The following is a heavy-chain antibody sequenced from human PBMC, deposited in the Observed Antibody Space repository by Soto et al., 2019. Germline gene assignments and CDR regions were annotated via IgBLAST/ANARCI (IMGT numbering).Heavy chain of an antibody. CDR2: INPSGGST. D-gene: IGHD5-18*01. J-gene: IGHJ4*02. V-gene: IGHV1-46*01. Sequence: QVQLVQSGAEVKKPGASVKVSCKASGYTFTSYYMHWVRQAPGQGLEWMGIINPSGGSTSYAQKFQGRVNMNRDTSKSTVYMELSSLRSEDTAVYYCERDLDTRRGDYWGQGTLVTVSS. CDR3: ERDLDTRRGDY. CDR1: GYTFTSYY.